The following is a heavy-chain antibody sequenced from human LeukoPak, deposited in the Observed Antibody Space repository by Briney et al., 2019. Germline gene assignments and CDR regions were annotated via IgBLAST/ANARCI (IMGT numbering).Heavy chain of an antibody. CDR3: ARDIEGFDY. J-gene: IGHJ4*02. CDR1: GYTFTSYY. Sequence: GASVKVSCKASGYTFTSYYMHWVRQAPGQGLEWMGIINPSGGSTSYAQKFQGRVTMTRDTSTSTVYMELSSLSSVTAADTAVYYCARDIEGFDYWGQGTLVTVSS. V-gene: IGHV1-46*01. CDR2: INPSGGST.